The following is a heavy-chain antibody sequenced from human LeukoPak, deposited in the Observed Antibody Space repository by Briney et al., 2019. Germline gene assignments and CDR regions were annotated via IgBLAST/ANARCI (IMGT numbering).Heavy chain of an antibody. Sequence: GGSLRLSCAASGFTFRDYWMGWVRQAPGKGLEWVANTKPDGSAEYYADSVRGRFTTSRDNANNLLYLQMNRLRAEDTAVYYCARDGGLITNFDYWGQGTLVTVSS. CDR2: TKPDGSAE. D-gene: IGHD3-3*01. J-gene: IGHJ4*02. CDR1: GFTFRDYW. CDR3: ARDGGLITNFDY. V-gene: IGHV3-7*01.